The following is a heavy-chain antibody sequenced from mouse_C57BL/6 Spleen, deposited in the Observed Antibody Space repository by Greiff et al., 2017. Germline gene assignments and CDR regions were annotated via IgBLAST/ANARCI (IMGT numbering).Heavy chain of an antibody. D-gene: IGHD2-1*01. J-gene: IGHJ2*01. CDR2: ISNGGGST. V-gene: IGHV5-12*01. CDR3: ASYGNYGFDY. CDR1: GFTFSDYY. Sequence: EVKVVESGGGLVQPGGSLKLSCAASGFTFSDYYMYWVRQTPEKRLEWVAYISNGGGSTYYPDTVKGRFTISRDNAKNTLYLQMSRLKSEDTAMYYCASYGNYGFDYWGQGTTLTVSS.